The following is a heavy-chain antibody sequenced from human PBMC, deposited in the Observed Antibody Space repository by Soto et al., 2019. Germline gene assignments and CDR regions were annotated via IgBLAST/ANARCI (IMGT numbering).Heavy chain of an antibody. J-gene: IGHJ4*02. V-gene: IGHV3-30-3*01. D-gene: IGHD3-22*01. CDR2: ISYDGSDK. Sequence: QVQLVESGGGVVQPGRSLRLSCAASGFTVSSYGLHWVRQAPGKGLEWLAFISYDGSDKFYADSVKGRFTISRDSSKNTLYLQMNSLRAEDTSVYYCARVLGGYPNFDFCVQGTLVTVSS. CDR3: ARVLGGYPNFDF. CDR1: GFTVSSYG.